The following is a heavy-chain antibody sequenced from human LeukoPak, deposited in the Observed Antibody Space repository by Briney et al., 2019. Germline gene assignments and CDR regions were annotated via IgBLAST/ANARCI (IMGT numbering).Heavy chain of an antibody. CDR3: ARDILRWGGWFDT. J-gene: IGHJ5*02. CDR2: INGDNGNT. V-gene: IGHV1-3*01. CDR1: GYTFTNYA. D-gene: IGHD3-16*01. Sequence: ASVKVSCKASGYTFTNYAIHWVRQAPGQRLEWMGLINGDNGNTRYSQKFQGRVTITRDTSAATAYMDLSSLRSEDTAVYYCARDILRWGGWFDTWGRGTLVTVSS.